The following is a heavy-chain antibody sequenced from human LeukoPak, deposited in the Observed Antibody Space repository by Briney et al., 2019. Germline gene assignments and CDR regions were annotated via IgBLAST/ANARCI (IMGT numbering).Heavy chain of an antibody. Sequence: GASVKVSCKASGYSFTGYYMHWVRQAPGQGLEWMGWINPNSGGTKYAQKFQGRLTMTRDTSISTAYMELSRLRAEDTAVYYCARGGTHTVVPAAIIPNKGLDYWGQGTLVTVSS. CDR3: ARGGTHTVVPAAIIPNKGLDY. D-gene: IGHD2-2*02. CDR2: INPNSGGT. J-gene: IGHJ4*02. CDR1: GYSFTGYY. V-gene: IGHV1-2*02.